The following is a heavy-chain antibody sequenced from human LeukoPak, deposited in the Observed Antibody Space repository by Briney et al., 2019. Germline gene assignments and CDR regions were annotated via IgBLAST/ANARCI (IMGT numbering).Heavy chain of an antibody. CDR3: ARLNWDDGEVSGFDQ. CDR2: ISSSSSTI. Sequence: GGSLRLSCAASGFTFSSYRMNWVRQAPGKGLEWVSYISSSSSTIYYADSVKGRFTISRDNAKNSLYLQMNILRVEDTALYYCARLNWDDGEVSGFDQWGQGILVTVSS. J-gene: IGHJ5*02. CDR1: GFTFSSYR. V-gene: IGHV3-48*04. D-gene: IGHD1-26*01.